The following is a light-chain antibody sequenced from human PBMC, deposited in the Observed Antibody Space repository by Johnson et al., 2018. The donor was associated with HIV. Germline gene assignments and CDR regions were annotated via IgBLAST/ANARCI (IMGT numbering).Light chain of an antibody. CDR3: GTWDSSRNTEG. V-gene: IGLV1-51*02. Sequence: QSALTQPPSVSAAPGQRVTISCSGSSSNIGNFYVSWYQQLPETAPKLLIYKTNDRPSGIPDRFSGPKSCTPATLAIPGLPTGDEDDYYCGTWDSSRNTEGFGTGTKVTVL. J-gene: IGLJ1*01. CDR1: SSNIGNFY. CDR2: KTN.